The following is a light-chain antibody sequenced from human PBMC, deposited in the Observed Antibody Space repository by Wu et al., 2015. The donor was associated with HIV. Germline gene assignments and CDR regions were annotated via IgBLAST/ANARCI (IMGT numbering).Light chain of an antibody. Sequence: DIQMTQSPSSLSTSVGDRVTITCRASQNIINYLNWYQQKPGKAPKLLISATSALQSGVPSRFSGSGSGTDFTLTISSLEPEDFATYYCQQSYSTPPWTFGQGTKVEI. V-gene: IGKV1-39*01. J-gene: IGKJ1*01. CDR2: ATS. CDR1: QNIINY. CDR3: QQSYSTPPWT.